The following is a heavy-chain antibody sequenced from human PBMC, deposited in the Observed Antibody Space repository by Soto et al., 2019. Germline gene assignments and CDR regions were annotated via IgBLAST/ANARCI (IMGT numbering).Heavy chain of an antibody. Sequence: SETLSLTCTVSGVSISSGGYYWSWIRQHPGKGLEWIGYIYYSGSTYYNPSLKSRVTISVDTSKNQFSLKLSSVTAADTAVYYCAGEKHGDYDYYYGMDVGGQGTTVTVSS. CDR3: AGEKHGDYDYYYGMDV. V-gene: IGHV4-31*03. CDR1: GVSISSGGYY. CDR2: IYYSGST. J-gene: IGHJ6*02. D-gene: IGHD4-17*01.